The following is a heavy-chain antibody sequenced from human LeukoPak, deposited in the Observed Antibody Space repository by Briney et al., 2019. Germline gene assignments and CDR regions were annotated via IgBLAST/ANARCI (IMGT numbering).Heavy chain of an antibody. CDR2: ISSSGSTI. Sequence: GESLRLSCAASGFTFTTYWMSWVRQAPGKVLEWVSYISSSGSTIYYADPVKGRFTISRDNAKNSLYLQMNSLRAEDTAVYYCAELGITMIGGVWGKGTTVTISS. V-gene: IGHV3-48*04. CDR1: GFTFTTYW. D-gene: IGHD3-10*02. J-gene: IGHJ6*04. CDR3: AELGITMIGGV.